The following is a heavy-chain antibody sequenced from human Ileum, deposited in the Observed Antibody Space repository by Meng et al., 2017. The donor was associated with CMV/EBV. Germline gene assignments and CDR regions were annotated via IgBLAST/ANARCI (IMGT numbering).Heavy chain of an antibody. J-gene: IGHJ4*02. V-gene: IGHV3-33*06. CDR1: GFSFDTYG. CDR2: ISSDGSNQ. CDR3: AKGCTTFCYYIDF. Sequence: WAASGFSFDTYGMHWVRQAPGKGLEWVAIISSDGSNQHYADSVKGRFAISRDNSKNTLYLQMNSLRAEDTAVYYCAKGCTTFCYYIDFWGRGTLVTVSS. D-gene: IGHD2/OR15-2a*01.